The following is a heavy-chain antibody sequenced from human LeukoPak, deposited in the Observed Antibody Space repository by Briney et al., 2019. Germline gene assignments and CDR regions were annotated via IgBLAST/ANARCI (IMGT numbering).Heavy chain of an antibody. D-gene: IGHD2-21*01. Sequence: PGGSLRLSCAASGFTFSSYAMHWVRQAPGKGLEWVAVISYDGSNKYYADSVKGRFTISRDNSENTLYLQMNSLRAEDTAVYYCARDIQDAFDIWGQGTMVTVSS. J-gene: IGHJ3*02. CDR3: ARDIQDAFDI. V-gene: IGHV3-30*04. CDR2: ISYDGSNK. CDR1: GFTFSSYA.